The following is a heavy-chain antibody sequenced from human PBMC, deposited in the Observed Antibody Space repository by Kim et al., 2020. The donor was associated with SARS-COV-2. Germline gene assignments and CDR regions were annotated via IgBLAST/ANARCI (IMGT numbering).Heavy chain of an antibody. J-gene: IGHJ4*02. CDR1: GFSFNSAG. D-gene: IGHD2-15*01. Sequence: GGSLRLSCAASGFSFNSAGMSWVRQLPGKGLEWVGRIRTKTDGGTIDSAAPVKGRFIISRDDSKKTLYLQMNSLKSEDTAVYYGATQSVYCIGGRCYSRIDYWGQGTLVTVSS. CDR3: ATQSVYCIGGRCYSRIDY. CDR2: IRTKTDGGTI. V-gene: IGHV3-15*01.